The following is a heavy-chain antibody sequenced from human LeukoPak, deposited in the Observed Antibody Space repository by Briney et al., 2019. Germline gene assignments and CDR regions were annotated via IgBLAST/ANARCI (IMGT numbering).Heavy chain of an antibody. CDR3: ARNAYDFWSGYYFYYYYYMDV. CDR2: ISAYNGNT. V-gene: IGHV1-18*01. CDR1: GYTFTSYG. D-gene: IGHD3-3*01. Sequence: ASVTVSCTASGYTFTSYGISWVRQAPGQGLEWMGWISAYNGNTNYAQKLQGRVTMTTDTSTSTAYMELRSLRSDDTAVYYCARNAYDFWSGYYFYYYYYMDVWGKGTTVTVSS. J-gene: IGHJ6*03.